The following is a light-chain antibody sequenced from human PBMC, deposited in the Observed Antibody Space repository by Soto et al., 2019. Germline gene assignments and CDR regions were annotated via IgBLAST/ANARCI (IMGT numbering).Light chain of an antibody. Sequence: QSALAQPRSVSGSPGQLLTISRTGTSSDVDDYRYVSWYQQYSGKPPKLVIYDGTKRPSGVPDRFSGSNSGNTASLTISGLQAEDEADYYCCSYVTTPEIFGTGTKVTV. J-gene: IGLJ1*01. CDR1: SSDVDDYRY. CDR2: DGT. CDR3: CSYVTTPEI. V-gene: IGLV2-11*01.